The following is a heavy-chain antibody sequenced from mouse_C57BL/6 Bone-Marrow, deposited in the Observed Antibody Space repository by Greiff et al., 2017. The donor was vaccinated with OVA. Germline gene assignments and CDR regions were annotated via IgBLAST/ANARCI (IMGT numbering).Heavy chain of an antibody. CDR1: GYAFSSSW. Sequence: QVQLQQPGPELVKPGASVKISCKASGYAFSSSWMNWVKQRPGKGLEWIGRIYPGDGDTNYNGKFKGKATLTADKSSSTAYMQLSSLTSEDSAVYFCARRDYYGSSYDFDYWGQGTTLTVSS. V-gene: IGHV1-82*01. J-gene: IGHJ2*01. CDR3: ARRDYYGSSYDFDY. CDR2: IYPGDGDT. D-gene: IGHD1-1*01.